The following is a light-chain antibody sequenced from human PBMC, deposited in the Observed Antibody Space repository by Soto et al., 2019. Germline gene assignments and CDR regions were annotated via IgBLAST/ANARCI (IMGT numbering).Light chain of an antibody. CDR2: AAS. V-gene: IGKV1-6*01. CDR3: LQDFNYPWA. CDR1: QGIRND. Sequence: AIQMTQSPSSLSASVGDRVTITCRASQGIRNDLSWYQQKPGKAPKLLIYAASTLQSGVPSRFSGSGSGTDFALTISSLQAEDFATYFCLQDFNYPWAFGQGTRVEIK. J-gene: IGKJ1*01.